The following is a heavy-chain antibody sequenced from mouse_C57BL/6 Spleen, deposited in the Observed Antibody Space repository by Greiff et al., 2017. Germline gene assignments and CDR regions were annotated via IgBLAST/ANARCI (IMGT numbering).Heavy chain of an antibody. Sequence: EVQLQQSGPELVKPGASVKISCKASGYTFTDYYMNWVKQSHGKSLEWIGDINPNNGGTSYNQKFKGKATLTVDKSSSTAYMELRSLTSEDSAVYYCARQLRLPLFAYWGQGTLVTVSA. J-gene: IGHJ3*01. CDR1: GYTFTDYY. D-gene: IGHD3-2*02. CDR3: ARQLRLPLFAY. CDR2: INPNNGGT. V-gene: IGHV1-26*01.